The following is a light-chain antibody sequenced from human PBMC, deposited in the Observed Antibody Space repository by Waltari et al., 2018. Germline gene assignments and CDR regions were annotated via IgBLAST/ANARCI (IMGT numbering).Light chain of an antibody. CDR1: SSYVGGDGS. J-gene: IGLJ2*01. CDR2: DVN. V-gene: IGLV2-14*03. Sequence: QSALTQPASVSGSPGQSITISCTGSSSYVGGDGSVPWYQDHPGQAPKVIIFDVNNRPSGVSDRFSGSKSGNTASLTISGLQAEDEATYYCSSQSNNNVVIFGGGTKLTVL. CDR3: SSQSNNNVVI.